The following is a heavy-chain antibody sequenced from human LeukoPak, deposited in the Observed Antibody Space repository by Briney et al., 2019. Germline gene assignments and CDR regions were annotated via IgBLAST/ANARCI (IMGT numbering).Heavy chain of an antibody. CDR3: ARWDGYSSSPDY. Sequence: ASVKVSCKASGYTFTSHGISWVRQAPGQGLEWMGWINPNSGDTGYAQRFQGRVTMTRDTSIRTIYMEIYMELTGLRFDDTALYYCARWDGYSSSPDYWGQGTLVTVSS. CDR2: INPNSGDT. D-gene: IGHD6-13*01. V-gene: IGHV1-2*02. J-gene: IGHJ4*02. CDR1: GYTFTSHG.